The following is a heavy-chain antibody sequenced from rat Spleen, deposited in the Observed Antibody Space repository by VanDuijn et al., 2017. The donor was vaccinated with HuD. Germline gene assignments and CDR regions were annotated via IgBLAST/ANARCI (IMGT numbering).Heavy chain of an antibody. CDR3: ARAYYDGTYY. V-gene: IGHV5-7*01. CDR2: ISYDGRNT. D-gene: IGHD1-12*02. Sequence: EVQLVESGGGLVQPGRSLKLSCAASGFTFSNYYMAWVRQAPKKGLEWVATISYDGRNTYYRDSVKGRFTISRDNVKNTLYLQMDSLSSEDTATYYCARAYYDGTYYWGQGVMVTVSS. CDR1: GFTFSNYY. J-gene: IGHJ2*01.